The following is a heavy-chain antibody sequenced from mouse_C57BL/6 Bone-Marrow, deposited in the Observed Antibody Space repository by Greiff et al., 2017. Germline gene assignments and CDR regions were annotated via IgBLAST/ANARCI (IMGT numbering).Heavy chain of an antibody. D-gene: IGHD4-1*01. J-gene: IGHJ4*01. CDR3: ATTGLAGAMDY. V-gene: IGHV5-6*01. Sequence: EVMLVESGGDLVKPGGSLKLSCAASGFTFSSYGMSWVRQTPDKRLEWVATISSGGSYTYYPDSVKGRFTISRDNAKNTLYLQMSSLKSEDTAMYYCATTGLAGAMDYWGQGTSVTVSS. CDR2: ISSGGSYT. CDR1: GFTFSSYG.